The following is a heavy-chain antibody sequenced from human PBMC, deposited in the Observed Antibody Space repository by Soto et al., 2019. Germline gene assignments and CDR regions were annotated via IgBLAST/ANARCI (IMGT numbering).Heavy chain of an antibody. J-gene: IGHJ4*02. Sequence: QVQLVQSGAEVKKAGASVKVSCKASGYTFTSYAMHWVRQAPGQRLEWMGWINAGNGNTKYSQKFQGRVTITRDTSASTAYMELSSLRSEDTAVYYCARDLGDWPDYWGQGTLVTVSS. CDR3: ARDLGDWPDY. CDR1: GYTFTSYA. CDR2: INAGNGNT. D-gene: IGHD2-21*02. V-gene: IGHV1-3*01.